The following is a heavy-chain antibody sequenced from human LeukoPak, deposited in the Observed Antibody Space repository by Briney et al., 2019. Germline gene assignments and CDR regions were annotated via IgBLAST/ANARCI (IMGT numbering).Heavy chain of an antibody. CDR1: GFTFSSYA. Sequence: GGSLRLSCAASGFTFSSYAMSWVRQAPGKGLEWVSAISGSGGSTYYADSVKGRFTISRDNSKHTLYLQMNSLRAEDTAVYYCAKGVLDIVATGPAFDIWGQGTMVTVSS. J-gene: IGHJ3*02. CDR2: ISGSGGST. V-gene: IGHV3-23*01. D-gene: IGHD5-12*01. CDR3: AKGVLDIVATGPAFDI.